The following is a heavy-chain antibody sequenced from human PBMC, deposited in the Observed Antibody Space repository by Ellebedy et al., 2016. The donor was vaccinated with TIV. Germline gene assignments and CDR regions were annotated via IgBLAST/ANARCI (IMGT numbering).Heavy chain of an antibody. D-gene: IGHD1-14*01. CDR1: GFTFSNYA. V-gene: IGHV3-23*01. Sequence: PGGSLRLSCAASGFTFSNYALSWVRQAPGMGLEWVSGFGVSGDTTYYIDSVKGRFTISRDNSKNTVYLQMDSLRAEDKPRYYCARGRSGTYIHHAFDYWGRGTLVTVSS. J-gene: IGHJ4*02. CDR3: ARGRSGTYIHHAFDY. CDR2: FGVSGDTT.